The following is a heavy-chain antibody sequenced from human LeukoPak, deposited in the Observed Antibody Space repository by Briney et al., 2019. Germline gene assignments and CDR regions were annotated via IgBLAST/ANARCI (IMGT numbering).Heavy chain of an antibody. Sequence: GESLKISCKGSGYSFTSYWIGWVRQTPGKGLEWMGIIYPGDSDTRYSPSFQGQVTISADKSISTAYLQWSSLKASDTAMYYCARHRDCSSTSCYTPNDAFDIWGQGTMVTVSS. CDR3: ARHRDCSSTSCYTPNDAFDI. D-gene: IGHD2-2*02. V-gene: IGHV5-51*01. CDR2: IYPGDSDT. J-gene: IGHJ3*02. CDR1: GYSFTSYW.